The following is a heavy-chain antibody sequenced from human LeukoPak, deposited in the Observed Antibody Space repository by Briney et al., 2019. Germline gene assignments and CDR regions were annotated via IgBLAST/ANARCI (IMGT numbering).Heavy chain of an antibody. D-gene: IGHD2-2*01. V-gene: IGHV1-8*01. Sequence: ASVKVSCKASGYTFTSYDINWVRQATGQGLEWMGWMNPNSGNTGYAQKFQGRVTMTRNTSISTAYMELSSLRSEDTAVYYCARERTPYYYMDVWGKGTTVTVS. CDR3: ARERTPYYYMDV. CDR1: GYTFTSYD. CDR2: MNPNSGNT. J-gene: IGHJ6*03.